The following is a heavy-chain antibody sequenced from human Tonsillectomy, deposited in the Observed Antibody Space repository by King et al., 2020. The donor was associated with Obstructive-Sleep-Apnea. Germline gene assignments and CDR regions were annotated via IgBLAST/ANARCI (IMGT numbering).Heavy chain of an antibody. CDR1: GFTFSSYA. CDR2: ISYDGINK. J-gene: IGHJ4*02. V-gene: IGHV3-30-3*01. D-gene: IGHD1-26*01. CDR3: ARDKVLSGRLDY. Sequence: VQLVESGGGVVQPGRSLRLSCAASGFTFSSYAMHWVRQAPGKGLEWVALISYDGINKYYADSVKGRFTISRDNSKNTLYLQMNSLRAEDTAVYYCARDKVLSGRLDYWGQGTLVTVSS.